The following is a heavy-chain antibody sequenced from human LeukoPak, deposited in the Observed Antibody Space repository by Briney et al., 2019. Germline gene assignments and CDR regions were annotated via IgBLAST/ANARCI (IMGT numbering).Heavy chain of an antibody. CDR1: GFTFSSYG. J-gene: IGHJ4*02. CDR3: AKDQIGWAPGYSSGPLDY. D-gene: IGHD6-19*01. V-gene: IGHV3-30*18. CDR2: MSSDGNDK. Sequence: GGSLRLSCAASGFTFSSYGMHWARQAPGKGLELVAIMSSDGNDKYYADSVKGRFIVSRDNSKNMLFLQMNSLRAEDTAVYYCAKDQIGWAPGYSSGPLDYWGQGTLVTVSS.